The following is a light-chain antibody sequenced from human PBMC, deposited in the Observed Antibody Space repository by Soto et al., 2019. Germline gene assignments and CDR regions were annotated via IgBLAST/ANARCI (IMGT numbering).Light chain of an antibody. J-gene: IGKJ4*01. Sequence: EIVMTQSPATLSVSPGERATLSCRASQSVSSNLAWYQQKPGQAPSLLIYGASTRATGTPAGFSGSGSGTEFTLTISSLQSEDFAVYYCQQYIRWPLTFGGGTKVDIK. CDR3: QQYIRWPLT. V-gene: IGKV3-15*01. CDR1: QSVSSN. CDR2: GAS.